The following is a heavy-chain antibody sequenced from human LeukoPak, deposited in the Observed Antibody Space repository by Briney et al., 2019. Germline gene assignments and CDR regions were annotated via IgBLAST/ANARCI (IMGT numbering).Heavy chain of an antibody. CDR3: ARRGGRGSSYWFDP. D-gene: IGHD3-10*01. CDR2: VYDSGST. CDR1: GGSISSYY. V-gene: IGHV4-59*08. Sequence: SETLSLTCTVSGGSISSYYWTWVRQPPGKGLEWIGYVYDSGSTNYNPSLQSRVTISVDTSKSQFSLKLTSVTAADTAVYYCARRGGRGSSYWFDPWGEGTLVTVSS. J-gene: IGHJ5*02.